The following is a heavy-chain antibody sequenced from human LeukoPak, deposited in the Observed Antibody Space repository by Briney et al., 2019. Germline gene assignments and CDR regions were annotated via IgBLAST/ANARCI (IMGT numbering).Heavy chain of an antibody. CDR1: GYTFTGYY. J-gene: IGHJ6*03. Sequence: ASVKVSCKASGYTFTGYYMHWVRQAPGQGLEWMGWINPNSGGTNYAQKFQGRVTMTRDTSISTAYMELSRLRSDDTAVYYCAKGGRAGGSITMIRGVRSDYYYMDVWGKGTTVTISS. CDR3: AKGGRAGGSITMIRGVRSDYYYMDV. CDR2: INPNSGGT. V-gene: IGHV1-2*02. D-gene: IGHD3-10*01.